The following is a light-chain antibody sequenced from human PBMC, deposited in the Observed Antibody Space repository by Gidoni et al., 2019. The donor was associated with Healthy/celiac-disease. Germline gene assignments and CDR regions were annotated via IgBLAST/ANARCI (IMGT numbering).Light chain of an antibody. CDR2: DTS. CDR3: LLSYSGARLV. V-gene: IGLV7-46*01. J-gene: IGLJ2*01. CDR1: TGAVTSGHY. Sequence: QAVVTQEPSLPLSPGGTVTLTCGASTGAVTSGHYPYWFQQKPGQAPRTLIYDTSNKHSWTPARFSGSLLGGKAALTLSGAQPEDEAEYYCLLSYSGARLVFGGGTKLTVL.